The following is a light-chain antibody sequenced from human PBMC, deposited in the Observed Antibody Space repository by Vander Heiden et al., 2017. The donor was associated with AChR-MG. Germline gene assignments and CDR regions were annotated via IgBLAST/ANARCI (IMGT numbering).Light chain of an antibody. V-gene: IGKV3-15*01. CDR2: GAS. Sequence: EIVMTQSPAALSVSPGERATLSCRASQSVRNNLAWYQQKPGQAPRLLIYGASTRATGIPARFSGSGSGTEFTLTISSLQSEDFAVYYCQQYNNWPPWTFGQGTKVKSN. CDR1: QSVRNN. CDR3: QQYNNWPPWT. J-gene: IGKJ1*01.